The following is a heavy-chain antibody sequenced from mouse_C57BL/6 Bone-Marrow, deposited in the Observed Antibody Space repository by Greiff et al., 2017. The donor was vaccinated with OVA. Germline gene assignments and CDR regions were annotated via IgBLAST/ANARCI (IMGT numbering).Heavy chain of an antibody. CDR2: IYPGSGST. J-gene: IGHJ1*03. V-gene: IGHV1-55*01. CDR1: GYTFTSYW. D-gene: IGHD1-1*01. CDR3: ARRYYGSSWYFDV. Sequence: QVHVKQSGAELVKPGASVKMSCKASGYTFTSYWITWVKQRPGQGLEWIGDIYPGSGSTNYNEKFKSKATLTVDTSSSTAYMQLSSLTSEDSAVYYGARRYYGSSWYFDVWGTGTTVTGSS.